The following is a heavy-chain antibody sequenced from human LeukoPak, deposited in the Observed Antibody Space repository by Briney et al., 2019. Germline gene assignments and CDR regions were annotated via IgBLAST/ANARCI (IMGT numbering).Heavy chain of an antibody. CDR3: ARGNIASTGLSWFDP. D-gene: IGHD6-13*01. CDR1: GYTFTNYD. CDR2: LNPNNGKR. Sequence: ASVKVSCKASGYTFTNYDITWVRQTSGQGLEWMGWLNPNNGKRGYAQKFQGRVTITRDTSTSTAYIELSSLRSEDTAVYYCARGNIASTGLSWFDPWGQGTLVTVSS. J-gene: IGHJ5*02. V-gene: IGHV1-8*02.